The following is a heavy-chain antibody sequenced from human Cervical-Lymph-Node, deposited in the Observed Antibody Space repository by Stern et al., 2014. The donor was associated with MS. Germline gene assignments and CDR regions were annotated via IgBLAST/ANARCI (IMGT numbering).Heavy chain of an antibody. CDR1: GFTFSSYS. V-gene: IGHV3-48*02. CDR3: AREGLPYPHCSGGSCYCDY. J-gene: IGHJ4*02. D-gene: IGHD2-15*01. Sequence: EVQLVQSGGGLVKPGGSLRLSCAASGFTFSSYSMNWVRQAPGKGLEWVSYISSTSSAIFNADSVKGRFTISRDNAKNSLYLQMNSLRDEDTAVYYCAREGLPYPHCSGGSCYCDYWGQGTLVTVSS. CDR2: ISSTSSAI.